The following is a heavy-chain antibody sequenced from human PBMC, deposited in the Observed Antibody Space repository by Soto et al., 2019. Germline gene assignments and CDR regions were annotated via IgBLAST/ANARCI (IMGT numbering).Heavy chain of an antibody. CDR3: AKDPLSGYDILTDRSMYNWFDP. V-gene: IGHV3-23*01. CDR2: ISGSGAST. CDR1: GFTFSSYA. D-gene: IGHD3-9*01. Sequence: GGSLRLSCAASGFTFSSYAMGWVRQAPGKWLERVSAISGSGASTYYADSVNGRLTISRDNSKNTLYLQMNSLRAEDTAVYYCAKDPLSGYDILTDRSMYNWFDPCDQGXLITVYS. J-gene: IGHJ5*02.